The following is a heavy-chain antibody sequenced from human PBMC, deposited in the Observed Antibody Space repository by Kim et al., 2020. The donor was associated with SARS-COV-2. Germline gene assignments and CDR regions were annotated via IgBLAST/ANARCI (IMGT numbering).Heavy chain of an antibody. J-gene: IGHJ4*02. Sequence: GGSLRLSCAASGFRFSDYYMSWIRQAPGKGLEWIAYTRDSGNTIYYADSVKGRFTISRDNAKNSLYLQMNSLRAEDTGTYYCARDYYGYDNGWGSSTYDIWGQATPVTVSA. CDR2: TRDSGNTI. CDR3: ARDYYGYDNGWGSSTYDI. CDR1: GFRFSDYY. D-gene: IGHD3-16*01. V-gene: IGHV3-11*01.